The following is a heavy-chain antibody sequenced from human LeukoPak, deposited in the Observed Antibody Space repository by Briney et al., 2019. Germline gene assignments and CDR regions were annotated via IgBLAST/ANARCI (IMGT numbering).Heavy chain of an antibody. CDR3: ARESGSGWPFDY. Sequence: PSETLSLTCTVSGGSISSGSYYWSWIRQPAGKGLEWIGRIYTSGSTNYNPSLKSRVTISVDTSKNQFSLKLSSVTAADTAVYYCARESGSGWPFDYWGQGTLVTVSS. V-gene: IGHV4-61*02. J-gene: IGHJ4*02. CDR2: IYTSGST. CDR1: GGSISSGSYY. D-gene: IGHD6-19*01.